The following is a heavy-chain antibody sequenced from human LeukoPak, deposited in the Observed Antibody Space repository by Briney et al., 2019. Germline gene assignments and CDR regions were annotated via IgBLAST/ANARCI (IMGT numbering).Heavy chain of an antibody. CDR3: ARDIPSGYDYSNYREEAFDI. J-gene: IGHJ3*02. D-gene: IGHD4-11*01. CDR2: IIPIFGTA. CDR1: GGTFSSYA. V-gene: IGHV1-69*01. Sequence: ASVKVSCKASGGTFSSYAISWVRQAPGQGLEWMGGIIPIFGTANYAQKFQGRVTITADESTSTAYMELSSLRSEATAVYYCARDIPSGYDYSNYREEAFDIWGQGTMVTVSS.